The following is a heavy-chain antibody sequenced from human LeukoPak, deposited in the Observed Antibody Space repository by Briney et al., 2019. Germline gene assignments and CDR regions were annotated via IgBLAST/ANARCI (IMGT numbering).Heavy chain of an antibody. CDR1: GGSLSSDRFY. CDR3: ARVPDWTYVPDY. V-gene: IGHV4-61*02. Sequence: SETLSLTCTVSGGSLSSDRFYWTWVRQPAGKGLEWIGRIKSSNTNYNPSLKRRVSISLATSTNQFSLKLSPLTAADTAVYYCARVPDWTYVPDYWGQGTLVTVSS. CDR2: IKSSNT. D-gene: IGHD3-16*01. J-gene: IGHJ4*02.